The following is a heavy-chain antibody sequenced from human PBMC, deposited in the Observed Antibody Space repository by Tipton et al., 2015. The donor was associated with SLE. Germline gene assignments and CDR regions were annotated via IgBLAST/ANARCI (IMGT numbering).Heavy chain of an antibody. Sequence: LRLSCNVSGGSISNYYWSWIRQPPGKGLEWIGYIYYSGTTYYNPSLKSRVTMSVDTSKNQFSLNLSSVTAADTAMYYCARARIGTTDAFDIWGQGTVVTVSS. CDR3: ARARIGTTDAFDI. CDR1: GGSISNYY. D-gene: IGHD1/OR15-1a*01. V-gene: IGHV4-59*12. CDR2: IYYSGTT. J-gene: IGHJ3*02.